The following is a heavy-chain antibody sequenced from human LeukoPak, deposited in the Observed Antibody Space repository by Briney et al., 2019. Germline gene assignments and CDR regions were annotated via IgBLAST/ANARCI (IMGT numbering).Heavy chain of an antibody. Sequence: GESLKISCKGSGYSFTSYWIGWVRQMPGKGLEWMGIIYPGDSDTRYSPSFQGQVTISADKSISTAYLQWSSLKASDTAMYYCARQGESYDFWSGYYSRGYYGMDVWGQGTTVTVSS. V-gene: IGHV5-51*01. CDR2: IYPGDSDT. CDR3: ARQGESYDFWSGYYSRGYYGMDV. D-gene: IGHD3-3*01. J-gene: IGHJ6*02. CDR1: GYSFTSYW.